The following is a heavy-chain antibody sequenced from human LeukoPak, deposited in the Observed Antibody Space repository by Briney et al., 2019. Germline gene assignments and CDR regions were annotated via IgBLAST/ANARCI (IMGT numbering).Heavy chain of an antibody. CDR1: GGTFSSYA. V-gene: IGHV1-18*01. CDR3: ARMALGASHY. J-gene: IGHJ4*02. CDR2: ISAYNGNT. Sequence: GASVKVSCKASGGTFSSYAISWVRQAPGQGLEWMGWISAYNGNTNYAQKLQGRVTMTTDTSTSTAYMELRSLRSDDTAVYYCARMALGASHYWGQGTLVTVSS. D-gene: IGHD1-26*01.